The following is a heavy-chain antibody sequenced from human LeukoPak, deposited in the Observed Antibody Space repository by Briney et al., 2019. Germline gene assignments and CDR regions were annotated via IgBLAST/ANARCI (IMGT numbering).Heavy chain of an antibody. CDR1: GYSFTSYW. CDR3: ARKLTYYYDSSGYYHTGDAFDI. J-gene: IGHJ3*02. D-gene: IGHD3-22*01. Sequence: GESLKISCKGSGYSFTSYWIGWVRQMPGKGLEWMGIIYPGDSDTRYSPSFQGQVTISADKSISTAYLQWSSLKASDTAMYYCARKLTYYYDSSGYYHTGDAFDIWGQGTMVTVSS. CDR2: IYPGDSDT. V-gene: IGHV5-51*01.